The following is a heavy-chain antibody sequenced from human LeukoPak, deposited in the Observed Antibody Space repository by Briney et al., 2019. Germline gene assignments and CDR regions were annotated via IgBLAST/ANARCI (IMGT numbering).Heavy chain of an antibody. CDR1: GYTFTGYY. CDR3: ARGPWWGSSSWNHPSDY. D-gene: IGHD6-13*01. Sequence: GASVKVSCKASGYTFTGYYMHWVRQAPGQGLEWMGWINPNSGGTNYAQKFQGRVTMTRDTSISTAYMELSRLRSDDTAVYYCARGPWWGSSSWNHPSDYWGQGTLVTVSS. CDR2: INPNSGGT. V-gene: IGHV1-2*02. J-gene: IGHJ4*02.